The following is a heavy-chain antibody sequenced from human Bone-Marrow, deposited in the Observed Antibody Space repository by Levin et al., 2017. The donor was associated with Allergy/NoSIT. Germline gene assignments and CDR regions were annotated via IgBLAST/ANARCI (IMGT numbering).Heavy chain of an antibody. V-gene: IGHV3-23*01. D-gene: IGHD1-14*01. CDR2: ISGTATST. CDR1: GFTFNNFA. CDR3: AKQAITPTHFDN. Sequence: PAASVKVSCAVSGFTFNNFAMTWVRQAPGKGLEWVSAISGTATSTFYAESVKGRFTISRDSSKNTLYLQMNSLRADDTAVYYCAKQAITPTHFDNWGQGTLVTVSS. J-gene: IGHJ4*02.